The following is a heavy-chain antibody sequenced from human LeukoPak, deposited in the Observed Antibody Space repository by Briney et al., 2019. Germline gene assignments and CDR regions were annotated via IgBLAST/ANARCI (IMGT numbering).Heavy chain of an antibody. Sequence: GGASRLSCAVWGFAFGASYRRWIWEDRGEGIEWVSCSCRSGCTIYSADSVKGRFTISRDNANNLLYLQMNSLRAEDTAVYYCARDLGGRADWFDPWGQGTLVTVSS. D-gene: IGHD1-26*01. CDR2: SCRSGCTI. CDR3: ARDLGGRADWFDP. J-gene: IGHJ5*02. CDR1: GFAFGASY. V-gene: IGHV3-11*04.